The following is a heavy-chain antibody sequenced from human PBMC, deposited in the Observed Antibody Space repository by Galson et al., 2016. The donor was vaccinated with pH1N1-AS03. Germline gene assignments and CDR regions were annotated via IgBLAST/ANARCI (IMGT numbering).Heavy chain of an antibody. Sequence: SLRLSCAASGFTFKNYAMSWVRQAPGKGLEWVAGISGIGTSTYYAASVEGRFSISRDNARNTLSLQMDGLRAEDTALYYCAKEGDEGAFDCWGQGTLVTVSP. J-gene: IGHJ4*02. V-gene: IGHV3-23*01. CDR3: AKEGDEGAFDC. CDR2: ISGIGTST. CDR1: GFTFKNYA.